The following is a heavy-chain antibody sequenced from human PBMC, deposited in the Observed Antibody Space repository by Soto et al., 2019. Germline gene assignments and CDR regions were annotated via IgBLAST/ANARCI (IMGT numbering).Heavy chain of an antibody. CDR2: ISSSSSYI. CDR1: GFTFSSHS. Sequence: PGGSLRLSCAASGFTFSSHSMNWVRQAPGKGLEWVSSISSSSSYIYYADSVKGRFTIPRDNAKNLVYLQMNSLRAEDTAVYYCARLDRGSLDYWGRGTLVTVSS. CDR3: ARLDRGSLDY. V-gene: IGHV3-21*01. D-gene: IGHD6-25*01. J-gene: IGHJ4*02.